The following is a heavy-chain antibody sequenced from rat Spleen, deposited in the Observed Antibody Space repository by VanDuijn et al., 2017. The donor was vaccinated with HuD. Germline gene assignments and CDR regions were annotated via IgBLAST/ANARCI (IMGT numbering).Heavy chain of an antibody. CDR1: GFTFSGYW. J-gene: IGHJ4*01. D-gene: IGHD1-11*01. V-gene: IGHV5-58*01. CDR3: AKDRDGGFVMDA. CDR2: INTDGGTA. Sequence: EVQLVETGGGLVQPGRSLKLSCVASGFTFSGYWMYWIRQAPGKGLEWVSSINTDGGTAYYPDSVKGRFTISRDNEENTVYLQMNSLRSEDTATYYCAKDRDGGFVMDAWGQGASVTVSS.